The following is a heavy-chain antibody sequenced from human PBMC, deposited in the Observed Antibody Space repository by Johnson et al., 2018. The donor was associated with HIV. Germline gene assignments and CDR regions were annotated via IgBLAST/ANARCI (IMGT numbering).Heavy chain of an antibody. CDR1: GFTFSSYD. J-gene: IGHJ3*02. Sequence: VQLVESGGGLVQPGGSLRLSCAASGFTFSSYDMHWVRQATGKGLEWVSAIGTAGDTYFADSVKRRFTISRDNSKNTLYLQMNRLRAEDTAVYYCAREWLYGFDIWGQGTMVTVSS. CDR3: AREWLYGFDI. V-gene: IGHV3-13*01. D-gene: IGHD5-24*01. CDR2: IGTAGDT.